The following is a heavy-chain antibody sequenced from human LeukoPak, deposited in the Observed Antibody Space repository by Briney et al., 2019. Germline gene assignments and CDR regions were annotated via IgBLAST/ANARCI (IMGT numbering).Heavy chain of an antibody. CDR1: GGSFSGYY. V-gene: IGHV4-34*01. CDR2: INHSGST. D-gene: IGHD3-9*01. CDR3: ARGRSRRYFDWLSGDAFDI. J-gene: IGHJ3*02. Sequence: PSETLSLTCAVYGGSFSGYYWSWIRQPPGKGLEWIGEINHSGSTNYNPSLESRVTISVDTSKNQFSLKLSSVTAADTAVYYCARGRSRRYFDWLSGDAFDIWGQGTMVTVSS.